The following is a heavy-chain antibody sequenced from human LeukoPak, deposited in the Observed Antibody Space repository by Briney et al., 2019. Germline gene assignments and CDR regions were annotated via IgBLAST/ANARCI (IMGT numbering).Heavy chain of an antibody. V-gene: IGHV3-23*01. D-gene: IGHD3-10*01. CDR1: GLTFADYT. CDR3: AKEINLPGGY. CDR2: ISGSGGST. J-gene: IGHJ4*02. Sequence: PGGSLRLSCAASGLTFADYTMHWVRQAPGKGLEWVSAISGSGGSTYYADSVKGRFTISRDNSKNTLYLQMNSLRAEDTAVYYCAKEINLPGGYWGQGTLVTVSS.